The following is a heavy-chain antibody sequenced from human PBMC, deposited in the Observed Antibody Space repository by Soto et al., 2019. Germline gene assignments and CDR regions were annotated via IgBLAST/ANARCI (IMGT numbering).Heavy chain of an antibody. CDR1: GGTFSSYS. CDR2: IIPIFGTA. D-gene: IGHD6-6*01. V-gene: IGHV1-69*06. Sequence: SVKVSCKASGGTFSSYSISWVRQAPGQGLEWMGGIIPIFGTANYAQKFPGRVTITADKSTSTAYMELSSLRSEDTAVYYCARETSAARPTSSYSGMDVWGQGTTVTVSS. CDR3: ARETSAARPTSSYSGMDV. J-gene: IGHJ6*02.